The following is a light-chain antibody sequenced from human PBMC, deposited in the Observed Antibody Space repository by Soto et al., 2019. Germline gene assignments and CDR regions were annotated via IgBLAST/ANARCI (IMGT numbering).Light chain of an antibody. V-gene: IGKV1-5*01. CDR2: DAS. Sequence: DIQMTQSPSTLSASVGDRVTITCRASQSIRSWLAWYQQKPGQAPMLLIYDASSLESGVPSRFSGSGSGTEFTLTISSLQPDDFATYHCQQYNSYSWTFGQGTKVEIK. CDR1: QSIRSW. J-gene: IGKJ1*01. CDR3: QQYNSYSWT.